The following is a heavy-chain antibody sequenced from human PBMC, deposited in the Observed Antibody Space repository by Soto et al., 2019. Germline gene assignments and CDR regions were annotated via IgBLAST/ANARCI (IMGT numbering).Heavy chain of an antibody. D-gene: IGHD3-16*01. CDR3: SVDAEYGFSLGGMDA. Sequence: QVRLEESGPGLVKPSETLSLICSVYGGSVNNADYYGSWIRHNPENGLEWSGYIDYSGSTRYNPSFKTLANQSIDPNKTQFYLRRSAVTVADTAVYFCSVDAEYGFSLGGMDAWGPGST. CDR2: IDYSGST. V-gene: IGHV4-31*01. CDR1: GGSVNNADYY. J-gene: IGHJ6*02.